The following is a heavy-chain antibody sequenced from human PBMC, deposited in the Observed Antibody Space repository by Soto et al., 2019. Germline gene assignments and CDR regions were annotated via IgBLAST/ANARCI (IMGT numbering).Heavy chain of an antibody. CDR1: GFSFSPHT. CDR3: ASAGLRDTNYYYYMDV. CDR2: INPDNGNT. V-gene: IGHV1-3*01. D-gene: IGHD4-17*01. J-gene: IGHJ6*03. Sequence: GASVKVSCKATGFSFSPHTMFWMRQAPGQSLEWMGWINPDNGNTLYAQTFQGRLTMTRDTSTNTVYMELSSLRSEDTAVYYCASAGLRDTNYYYYMDVWGKGTTVTVSS.